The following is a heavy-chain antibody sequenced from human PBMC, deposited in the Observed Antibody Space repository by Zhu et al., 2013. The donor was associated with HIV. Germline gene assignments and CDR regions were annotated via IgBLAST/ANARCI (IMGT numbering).Heavy chain of an antibody. CDR1: GSSFKTYD. D-gene: IGHD3-10*01. V-gene: IGHV1-8*01. CDR3: ARRGSTYYYGSGSYYHFDY. CDR2: MNPNSGNT. Sequence: QVQLVQSGAEVKKPGSSVKVSCKTSGSSFKTYDINWVRQATGQGLEWMGWMNPNSGNTGYAQKFQGRATITRNTSISTAYMELSSLRSEDTAVYYCARRGSTYYYGSGSYYHFDYWGQGTLVTVSS. J-gene: IGHJ4*02.